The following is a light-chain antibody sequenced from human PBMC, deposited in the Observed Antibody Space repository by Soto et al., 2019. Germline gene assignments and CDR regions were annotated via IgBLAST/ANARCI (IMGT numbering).Light chain of an antibody. V-gene: IGLV1-51*02. CDR3: ATWDSTLTVGV. CDR2: END. CDR1: SSNIGNDY. Sequence: SVLTQPPSVSAAPGQKVTISCSGSSSNIGNDYVAWYLQVPGTAPKLLMYENDKRPSGIPDRFSGSKSGTSATLAITGLQTGDEADYYCATWDSTLTVGVFGGGTKLTVL. J-gene: IGLJ3*02.